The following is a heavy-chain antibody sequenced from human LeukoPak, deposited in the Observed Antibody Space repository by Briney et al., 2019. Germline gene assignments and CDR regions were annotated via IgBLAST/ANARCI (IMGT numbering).Heavy chain of an antibody. CDR1: GFTFSSYW. CDR2: IKQDGSEK. J-gene: IGHJ3*02. Sequence: GGSLRLSCAASGFTFSSYWMSWVRQAPGKGLEWVANIKQDGSEKYYVDSVKGRFTISRDNAKNSLCLQMNSLRAEDTAVYYCARAMVTYCSGGSCYGNAFDIWGQGTMVTVSS. D-gene: IGHD2-15*01. CDR3: ARAMVTYCSGGSCYGNAFDI. V-gene: IGHV3-7*01.